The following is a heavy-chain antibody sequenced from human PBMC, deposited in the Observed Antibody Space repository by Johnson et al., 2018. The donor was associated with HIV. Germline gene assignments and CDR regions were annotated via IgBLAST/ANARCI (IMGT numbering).Heavy chain of an antibody. J-gene: IGHJ3*02. CDR1: GFTFDDYA. V-gene: IGHV3-9*01. CDR2: ISWNSGSI. CDR3: SGYSITVGSTYKDDASDI. D-gene: IGHD5-12*01. Sequence: VQLVESGGGLVQPGRSLKLSCAASGFTFDDYAMHWVRQAPGKGLEWVSGISWNSGSIGYADSVKGRFTISRDNAKNSLYLQMNSLRAGDTAVYYCSGYSITVGSTYKDDASDIWGQGTLVTVSS.